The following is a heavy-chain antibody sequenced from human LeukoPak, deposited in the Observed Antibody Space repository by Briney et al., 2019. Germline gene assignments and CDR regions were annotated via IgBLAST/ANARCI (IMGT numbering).Heavy chain of an antibody. V-gene: IGHV3-23*01. D-gene: IGHD3-22*01. CDR2: ISGSGVST. CDR1: GFTFSSYA. CDR3: AKRPRVGYDSSVSDY. Sequence: GGTLRLSCAASGFTFSSYAMSWVRQAPGEGLEWVSHISGSGVSTYYADSVKGRFTISRDNSKNTLYLQMNSLRAEDTAVYYCAKRPRVGYDSSVSDYWGQGTLITVSS. J-gene: IGHJ4*02.